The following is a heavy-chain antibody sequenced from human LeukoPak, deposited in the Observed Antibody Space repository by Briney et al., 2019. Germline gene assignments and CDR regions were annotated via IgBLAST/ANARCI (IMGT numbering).Heavy chain of an antibody. Sequence: PSETLSLTCTVSGGSISSYYWSWIRQPPGKGLEWMGYIYYSGSTNYNPSLKTRVTISVDTSKNQFSLKLSSVTAADTAVYYCARGVYGDHLFDYWGQGTLVTVSS. CDR2: IYYSGST. CDR3: ARGVYGDHLFDY. D-gene: IGHD4-17*01. J-gene: IGHJ4*02. V-gene: IGHV4-59*01. CDR1: GGSISSYY.